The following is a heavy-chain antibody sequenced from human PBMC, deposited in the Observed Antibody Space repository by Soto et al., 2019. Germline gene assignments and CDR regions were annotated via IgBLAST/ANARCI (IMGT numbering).Heavy chain of an antibody. J-gene: IGHJ6*02. Sequence: QVQLVESGGGVVQPGRSLRLSCAASGFTFSSYGMHWVRRAPGKGLEWVAVIWYDGSNKYYADSVKGRFTISRDNSKNTLYLQMNSLRAEDTAVYYCARGRYSSGWYVDYSYGMDVWGQGTTVNVSS. CDR2: IWYDGSNK. CDR3: ARGRYSSGWYVDYSYGMDV. V-gene: IGHV3-33*01. D-gene: IGHD6-19*01. CDR1: GFTFSSYG.